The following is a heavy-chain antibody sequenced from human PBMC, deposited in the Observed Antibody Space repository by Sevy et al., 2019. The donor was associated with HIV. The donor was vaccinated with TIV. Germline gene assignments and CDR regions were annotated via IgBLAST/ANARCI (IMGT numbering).Heavy chain of an antibody. V-gene: IGHV3-23*01. D-gene: IGHD6-19*01. Sequence: GGSLRLSCAASGFTFSNYAMSWVRQAPGKGLEWVSSIRISGGNTYYADSGKGRFTISRDNSKNTLYLQMNSLRAEETAVYYCAKEWTQLSDWYGGRDYWGQGSLVTVSS. CDR3: AKEWTQLSDWYGGRDY. J-gene: IGHJ4*02. CDR2: IRISGGNT. CDR1: GFTFSNYA.